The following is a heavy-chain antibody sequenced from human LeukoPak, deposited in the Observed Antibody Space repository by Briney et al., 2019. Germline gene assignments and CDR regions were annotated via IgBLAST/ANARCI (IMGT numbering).Heavy chain of an antibody. Sequence: PGGSLRLSCVVSGFTLSSYAMHWVRQAPGKGLEWVAMFSYDGSAKFNTDSVQGRFTISRDTSKNTLDLQMYSLRGEDTAVYYCARGNRGYGDAFDIWGHGTLVTVSS. CDR1: GFTLSSYA. CDR2: FSYDGSAK. J-gene: IGHJ3*02. CDR3: ARGNRGYGDAFDI. D-gene: IGHD2-15*01. V-gene: IGHV3-30*10.